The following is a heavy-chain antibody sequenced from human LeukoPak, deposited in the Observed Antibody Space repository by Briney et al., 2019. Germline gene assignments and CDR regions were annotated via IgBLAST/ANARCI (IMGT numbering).Heavy chain of an antibody. CDR1: GGSISSYY. J-gene: IGHJ4*02. V-gene: IGHV4-4*07. Sequence: PSETLSLTCTVSGGSISSYYWSWIRQPAGKGLEWIGRIYTSGSTNYNPSLKSRVTMSVDTSKNQFSLKLSSVTAADTAVYYCAGFSSSWYPRYYFDYWGQGTLVTVSS. CDR2: IYTSGST. CDR3: AGFSSSWYPRYYFDY. D-gene: IGHD6-13*01.